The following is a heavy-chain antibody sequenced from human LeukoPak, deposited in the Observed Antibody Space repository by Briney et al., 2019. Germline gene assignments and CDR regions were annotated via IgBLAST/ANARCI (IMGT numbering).Heavy chain of an antibody. Sequence: SETLSLTCTVSGGSIGSGSYYWSWIRQPAGKGLEWIGRIYTSGSTNYNPSLKSRVTISVDTSKNQFSLKLSSVTAADTAVYYCARDQGYSSSSPYFDYWGQGTLVTVSS. D-gene: IGHD6-6*01. V-gene: IGHV4-61*02. J-gene: IGHJ4*02. CDR3: ARDQGYSSSSPYFDY. CDR1: GGSIGSGSYY. CDR2: IYTSGST.